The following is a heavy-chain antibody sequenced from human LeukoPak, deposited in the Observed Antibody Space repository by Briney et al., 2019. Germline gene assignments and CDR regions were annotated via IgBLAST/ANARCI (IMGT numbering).Heavy chain of an antibody. Sequence: GGSLRLSCAASGFTLSNYGMHWVRQAPGEGLEWVAVIWYDGSNKYYEDSVKGRFTISRDNSKNTLYLQMNSLRVEDTAMYYCARGRVGLDIWGQGTMVIVSA. V-gene: IGHV3-33*01. CDR2: IWYDGSNK. CDR3: ARGRVGLDI. J-gene: IGHJ3*02. CDR1: GFTLSNYG.